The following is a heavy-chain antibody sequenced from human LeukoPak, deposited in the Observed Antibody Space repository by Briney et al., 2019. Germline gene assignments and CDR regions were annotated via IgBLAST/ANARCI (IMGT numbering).Heavy chain of an antibody. Sequence: GASVKVSCKASGYTFSSSGINWVRQAPGQGLEWMGWVSAYNGNTDYAQNLQGRVTMTTDTSTSTAYMELRSLRSDDTAVYYCARSGYDISTHFDDWGQGTLVTVSS. CDR3: ARSGYDISTHFDD. V-gene: IGHV1-18*01. D-gene: IGHD3-9*01. CDR2: VSAYNGNT. CDR1: GYTFSSSG. J-gene: IGHJ4*02.